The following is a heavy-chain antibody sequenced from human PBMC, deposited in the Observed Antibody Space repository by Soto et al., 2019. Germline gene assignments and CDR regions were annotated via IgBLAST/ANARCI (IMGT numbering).Heavy chain of an antibody. CDR3: ARGQVAYDDRGPSSFDP. Sequence: QVRLQESGPGLVKPSETLSLTCIVSGDSMSSDFWTWIRQPPGQGLEWIWYIFHSGQTNYNPSLSGPVPISVVPFKKQFALKMNSVTGADTAVYYCARGQVAYDDRGPSSFDPWGPGSLVVFSS. CDR2: IFHSGQT. V-gene: IGHV4-59*01. J-gene: IGHJ5*02. D-gene: IGHD3-16*01. CDR1: GDSMSSDF.